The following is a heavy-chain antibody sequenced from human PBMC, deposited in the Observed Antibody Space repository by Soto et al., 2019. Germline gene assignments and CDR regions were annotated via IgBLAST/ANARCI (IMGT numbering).Heavy chain of an antibody. D-gene: IGHD4-17*01. V-gene: IGHV3-23*01. CDR3: GVLPAYGDYPSGDY. J-gene: IGHJ4*02. CDR1: GFTFSSYA. Sequence: GGSLRLSCTASGFTFSSYAMSWVRQAPGKGLEWVSAISGSGGSTYYADSVKGRFTISRDNSKNTLYLQMNSLRAEDTAVYYCGVLPAYGDYPSGDYWGQGTLVTVSS. CDR2: ISGSGGST.